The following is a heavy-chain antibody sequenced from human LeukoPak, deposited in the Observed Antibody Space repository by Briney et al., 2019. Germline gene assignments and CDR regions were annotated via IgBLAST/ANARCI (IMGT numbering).Heavy chain of an antibody. CDR1: GYTFTSYG. V-gene: IGHV1-18*01. J-gene: IGHJ4*02. D-gene: IGHD3-10*01. CDR3: AAGGTDVYYYGSGSYDRLDY. CDR2: ISAYNGNT. Sequence: ASVKVSCKASGYTFTSYGISWVRQAPGQGLEWMGWISAYNGNTNYAQKFQERVTITRDMSTSTAYMELSSLRSEDTAVYYCAAGGTDVYYYGSGSYDRLDYWGQGTLVTVSS.